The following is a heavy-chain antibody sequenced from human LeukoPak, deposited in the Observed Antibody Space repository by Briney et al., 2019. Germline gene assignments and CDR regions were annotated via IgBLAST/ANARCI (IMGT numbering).Heavy chain of an antibody. Sequence: SETLSLTCAVSGGSISSGGYSWSWIRQPPGKGLEWIGYIYHSGSTYYNPSLKSRVTISVDTSKNQFSLKLSSVTAADTAVYYCARAGYYYDSSGYFFGSDAFDIWGQGTMVTVSS. J-gene: IGHJ3*02. V-gene: IGHV4-30-2*01. CDR2: IYHSGST. CDR1: GGSISSGGYS. CDR3: ARAGYYYDSSGYFFGSDAFDI. D-gene: IGHD3-22*01.